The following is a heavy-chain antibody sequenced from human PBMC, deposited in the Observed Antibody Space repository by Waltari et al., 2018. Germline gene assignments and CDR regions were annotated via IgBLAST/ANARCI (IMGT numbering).Heavy chain of an antibody. J-gene: IGHJ3*02. V-gene: IGHV4-4*07. CDR2: LYTSESS. CDR3: GRYGDVRFGDRIGAFEI. D-gene: IGHD3-10*01. Sequence: QVQLQESGPGLVKPSETLSLTCTVSGGSISSSYWSWIRQPAGKGLEWIGRLYTSESSNYNPTHKSRVPMSVGTSKNQFSLKLSSETAADTAVYDCGRYGDVRFGDRIGAFEIWGQGTMVTVSS. CDR1: GGSISSSY.